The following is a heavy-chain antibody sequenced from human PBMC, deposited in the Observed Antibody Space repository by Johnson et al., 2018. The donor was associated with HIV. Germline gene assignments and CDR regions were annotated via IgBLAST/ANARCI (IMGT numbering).Heavy chain of an antibody. V-gene: IGHV3-66*02. CDR3: ARAPPAPYGDYGAFDI. CDR1: GFTFSSFW. Sequence: VQLVESGGGLVQPGGSLRLSCAASGFTFSSFWMTWVRQAPGKGLEWVSVIYSGGSTSYADPGQGRFTLSRDNSKNTMYLQMISRRAEDTAVYFCARAPPAPYGDYGAFDIWGQGTMVTVSS. CDR2: IYSGGST. J-gene: IGHJ3*02. D-gene: IGHD4-17*01.